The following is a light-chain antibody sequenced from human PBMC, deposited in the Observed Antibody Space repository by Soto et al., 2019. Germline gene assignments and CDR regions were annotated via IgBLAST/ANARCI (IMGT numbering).Light chain of an antibody. CDR3: QQYNSYSWT. J-gene: IGKJ1*01. CDR1: QGISSY. CDR2: DAS. V-gene: IGKV1-9*01. Sequence: DIQLTQSPSFLSASVGYRVTITCLASQGISSYLAWYQQKPGKAPKLLIYDASSLESGVPSRFSGSGSGTEFTLTISSLQPDDFATYYCQQYNSYSWTFGQGTKVDI.